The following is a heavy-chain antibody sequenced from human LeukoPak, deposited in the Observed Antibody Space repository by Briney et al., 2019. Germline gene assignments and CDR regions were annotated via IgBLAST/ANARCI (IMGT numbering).Heavy chain of an antibody. CDR2: MNPNSGNT. CDR1: GYTFTGYD. D-gene: IGHD1-26*01. J-gene: IGHJ4*02. Sequence: ASVKVSCKASGYTFTGYDINWVRQATGQGLEWMGWMNPNSGNTGYAQKFQGRVTMTRNTSISTAYMELSSLRSEDTAVYYCARAYSGSYNAGGYWGQGTLVTVSS. V-gene: IGHV1-8*01. CDR3: ARAYSGSYNAGGY.